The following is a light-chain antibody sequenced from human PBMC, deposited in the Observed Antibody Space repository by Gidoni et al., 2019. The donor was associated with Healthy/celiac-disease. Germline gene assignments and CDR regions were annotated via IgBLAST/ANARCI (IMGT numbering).Light chain of an antibody. CDR3: QQANSFPHT. CDR2: AAS. Sequence: DIQRTQSPSSVSASVGDRVTRTCRASQGISSWLAWYPQKPGKAPKLLIYAASSLQSGVPSRFSGSGSGTDFTLTISSLQPEDFATYYCQQANSFPHTFXQXTKLEIK. J-gene: IGKJ2*01. CDR1: QGISSW. V-gene: IGKV1-12*01.